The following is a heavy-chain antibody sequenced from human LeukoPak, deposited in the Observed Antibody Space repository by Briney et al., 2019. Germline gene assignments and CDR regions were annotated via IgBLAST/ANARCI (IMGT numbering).Heavy chain of an antibody. CDR3: ARSDGGYRNWFDP. CDR1: GYTFSGYY. CDR2: INPNSGGT. Sequence: ASVKFSCKASGYTFSGYYMHWVRQALGQGLEWMGWINPNSGGTNYAQKFQGRVTMTRDTSISTAYMELSRLRSDDTAVYYCARSDGGYRNWFDPWGQGTLVTVSS. D-gene: IGHD3-16*01. V-gene: IGHV1-2*02. J-gene: IGHJ5*02.